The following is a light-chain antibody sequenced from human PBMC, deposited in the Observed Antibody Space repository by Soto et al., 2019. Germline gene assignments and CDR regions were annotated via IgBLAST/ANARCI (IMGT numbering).Light chain of an antibody. Sequence: EIVLTQSPGTLSLSPGERATLSCRASQSVSSSYLAWYQQKPGQAPRLLIYGPSSRATGIPDRFSGSGSGTDITLTISRLEAEDLAMYYCKQYGSSPPVTFGQGTRLEIK. J-gene: IGKJ5*01. CDR1: QSVSSSY. CDR3: KQYGSSPPVT. V-gene: IGKV3-20*01. CDR2: GPS.